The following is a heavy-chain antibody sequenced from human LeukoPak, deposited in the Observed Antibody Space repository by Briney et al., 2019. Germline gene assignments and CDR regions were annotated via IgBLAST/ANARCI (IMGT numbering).Heavy chain of an antibody. CDR3: ARDCRDGYNSDAFDI. Sequence: GGSLRLSCAASGFTFSSYWMSWVRQAPGKGLEWVANIKQDGSEKYYVDSVKGRFTISRDNAKNSLYLQMNSLRAGDTAVYYCARDCRDGYNSDAFDIWGQGTMVTVSS. CDR1: GFTFSSYW. D-gene: IGHD5-24*01. J-gene: IGHJ3*02. CDR2: IKQDGSEK. V-gene: IGHV3-7*01.